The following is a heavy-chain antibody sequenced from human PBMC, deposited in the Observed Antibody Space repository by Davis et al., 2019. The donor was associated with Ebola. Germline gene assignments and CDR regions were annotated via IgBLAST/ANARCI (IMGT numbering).Heavy chain of an antibody. CDR3: AKGGIVVVPAAMDYYYYGMDV. Sequence: GGSLRLSCAASGFTFSSFGMHWVRQAPGKGLEWVALIFFDGSNKYYTDSVKGRFIVSRDNSKNTLYLQMNSLRAEDTAVYYCAKGGIVVVPAAMDYYYYGMDVWGQGTTVTVSS. J-gene: IGHJ6*02. V-gene: IGHV3-33*06. CDR2: IFFDGSNK. CDR1: GFTFSSFG. D-gene: IGHD2-2*01.